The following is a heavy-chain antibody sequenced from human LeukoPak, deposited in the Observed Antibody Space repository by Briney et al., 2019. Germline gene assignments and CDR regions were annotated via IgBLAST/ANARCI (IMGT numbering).Heavy chain of an antibody. CDR2: IRSDSKNL. J-gene: IGHJ4*01. CDR3: ESADYYDSRGYNVY. D-gene: IGHD3-22*01. Sequence: PGGSLRLSCAASGFTFSSFTMNWVRQAPGKGLEWVSSIRSDSKNLYYTDSVKGRFTISRDNAKNSLYLQMNSLRAEDTVVYYCESADYYDSRGYNVYWSHGILVSVSP. CDR1: GFTFSSFT. V-gene: IGHV3-21*01.